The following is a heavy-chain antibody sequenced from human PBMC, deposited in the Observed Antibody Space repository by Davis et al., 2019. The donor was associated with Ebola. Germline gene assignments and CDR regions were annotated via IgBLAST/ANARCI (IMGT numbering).Heavy chain of an antibody. Sequence: GESLKISCAASGFTFSSYAMSWVRQAPGKGLEWVSAISGSGGSTYYADSVKGRFTISRDNSKNTLYLQMNSLRAEDTAVYYCAGVKVPAALRYYYYYYMDVWGKGTTVTVSS. CDR1: GFTFSSYA. V-gene: IGHV3-23*01. J-gene: IGHJ6*03. CDR3: AGVKVPAALRYYYYYYMDV. CDR2: ISGSGGST. D-gene: IGHD2-2*01.